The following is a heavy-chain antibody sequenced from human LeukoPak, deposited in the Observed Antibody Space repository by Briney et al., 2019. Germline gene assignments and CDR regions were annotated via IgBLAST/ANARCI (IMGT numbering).Heavy chain of an antibody. CDR1: GYTFTSYG. Sequence: GASVKVSCKASGYTFTSYGISWVRQAPGQGLEWMGGIIPIFGTANYAQKFQGRVTITADESTSTAYMELSSLRSEDTAVYYCARAHCGGDCYVIPDAFDIWGQGTMVTVSS. CDR3: ARAHCGGDCYVIPDAFDI. D-gene: IGHD2-21*02. V-gene: IGHV1-69*13. J-gene: IGHJ3*02. CDR2: IIPIFGTA.